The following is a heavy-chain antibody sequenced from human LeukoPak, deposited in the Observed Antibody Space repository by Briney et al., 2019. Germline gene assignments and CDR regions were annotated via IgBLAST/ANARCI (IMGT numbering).Heavy chain of an antibody. CDR3: ARADFDWKPRYNL. CDR2: VQYIWIS. J-gene: IGHJ4*02. CDR1: GGSISAHY. D-gene: IGHD3-9*01. V-gene: IGHV4-59*11. Sequence: PSGTLSLTCTVPGGSISAHYWNWVRQPPEKGLGWDGYVQYIWISTYLPSLVRRVTMSVGTSKQQLSLRLGSVTAAGAAVYYFARADFDWKPRYNLGGGGTRV.